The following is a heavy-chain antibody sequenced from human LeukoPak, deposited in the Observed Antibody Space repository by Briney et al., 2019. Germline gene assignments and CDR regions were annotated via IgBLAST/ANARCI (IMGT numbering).Heavy chain of an antibody. CDR2: IYSGGST. CDR1: GFTVSSNY. J-gene: IGHJ4*02. CDR3: AREEAVALSY. D-gene: IGHD6-19*01. V-gene: IGHV3-66*01. Sequence: GGSLRLSCAASGFTVSSNYMSWVRQAPGKGLEWVSVIYSGGSTYYADSVKGRFTISRVNSKNTLYLQMNSLRAEDTAVYYCAREEAVALSYWGQGTLVTVSS.